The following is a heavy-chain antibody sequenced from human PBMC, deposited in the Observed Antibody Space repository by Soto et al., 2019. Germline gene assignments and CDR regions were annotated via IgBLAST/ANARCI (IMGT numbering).Heavy chain of an antibody. D-gene: IGHD3-10*01. CDR3: ARGGVIWFGELLEYYGMDV. CDR2: INHSGST. Sequence: SETLSLTCAVYGGSFSGYYWSWIRQPPGKGLEWIGEINHSGSTNYNPSLKSRVTISVDTSKNQFSLKLSSVTAADTAVHYCARGGVIWFGELLEYYGMDVWGQGTTVTVSS. CDR1: GGSFSGYY. V-gene: IGHV4-34*01. J-gene: IGHJ6*02.